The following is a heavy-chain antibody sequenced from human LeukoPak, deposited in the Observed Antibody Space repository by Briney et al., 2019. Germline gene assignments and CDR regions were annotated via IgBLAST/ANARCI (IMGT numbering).Heavy chain of an antibody. CDR2: IDPSDSYT. Sequence: GESLRISCKGSGYSFTSYWISWVRQMPGKGLEWMGRIDPSDSYTNYSPSFQGHVTISADKSISTAYLQWSRLKASDTAMYYCARHTYYDILTGYWESPYYFDYWGQGTLVTVSS. D-gene: IGHD3-9*01. J-gene: IGHJ4*02. CDR1: GYSFTSYW. CDR3: ARHTYYDILTGYWESPYYFDY. V-gene: IGHV5-10-1*01.